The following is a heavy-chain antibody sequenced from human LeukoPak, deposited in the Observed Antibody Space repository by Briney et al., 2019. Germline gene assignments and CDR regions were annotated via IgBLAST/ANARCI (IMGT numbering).Heavy chain of an antibody. J-gene: IGHJ4*02. Sequence: GGSLRLSCAASGFIFSDYSMTWVRQSPGKGLEWLSYISSSSSFIYYADSLKGRFTISRDNAGNSLYLQMNSLRAEDTAIYYCAKEGVTGDRPGFDYWGQGTLVTVSS. CDR1: GFIFSDYS. V-gene: IGHV3-48*01. CDR3: AKEGVTGDRPGFDY. D-gene: IGHD7-27*01. CDR2: ISSSSSFI.